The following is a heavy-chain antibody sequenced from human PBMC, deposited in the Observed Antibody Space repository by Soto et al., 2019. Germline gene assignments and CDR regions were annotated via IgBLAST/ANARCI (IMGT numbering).Heavy chain of an antibody. V-gene: IGHV5-51*01. J-gene: IGHJ6*02. CDR2: IYPGDSDT. Sequence: PGESLKISCMGSGYTFTNHWIGWVRQMPGKGPEWMGIIYPGDSDTKYNPSFQGQVTISADKSITTTYLQWSSLKASDTAIYYCAASIFYYGMDVWGQGTTVTVSS. CDR3: AASIFYYGMDV. CDR1: GYTFTNHW.